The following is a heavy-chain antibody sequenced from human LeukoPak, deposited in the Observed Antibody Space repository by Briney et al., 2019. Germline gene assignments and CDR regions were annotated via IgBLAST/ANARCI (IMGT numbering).Heavy chain of an antibody. CDR2: IWFDGTNE. D-gene: IGHD2-15*01. J-gene: IGHJ4*02. CDR3: ARDRGYCSGGSCYTPDY. Sequence: GGSLRLSCAASGFTFSSYGMHWVRQAPGKGLEWVAIIWFDGTNEYYADSVKGRFTISRDNSKNTLYLQMNSLRAEDTAVYYCARDRGYCSGGSCYTPDYRGQGTLVTVSS. CDR1: GFTFSSYG. V-gene: IGHV3-33*01.